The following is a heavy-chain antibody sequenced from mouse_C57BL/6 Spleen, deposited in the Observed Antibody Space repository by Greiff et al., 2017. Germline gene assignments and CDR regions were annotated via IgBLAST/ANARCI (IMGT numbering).Heavy chain of an antibody. CDR1: GYTFTSYW. Sequence: QVQLKQPGAELVKPGASVKLSCKASGYTFTSYWMHWVKQRPGQGLEWIGMINPNSGSTNDNEKFKSKATMTVDKSSSTAYMQLSSLTSEDSAVYYCARDGSSPFDYWGQGTTLTVSS. CDR2: INPNSGST. CDR3: ARDGSSPFDY. D-gene: IGHD1-1*01. J-gene: IGHJ2*01. V-gene: IGHV1-64*01.